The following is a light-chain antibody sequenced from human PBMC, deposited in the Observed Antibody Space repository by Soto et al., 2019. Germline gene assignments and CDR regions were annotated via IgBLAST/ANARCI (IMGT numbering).Light chain of an antibody. V-gene: IGKV3-15*01. Sequence: EIVMTKSPGTLPVSPGERATLSCRAGQGVTTNFAWYQQKSGQSPRLLIYDVSIRATGVPARFSGTGSETDFTLTISGLQSEDSAVYFCQQYNNWPFSFGQGTRLEI. CDR2: DVS. J-gene: IGKJ5*01. CDR1: QGVTTN. CDR3: QQYNNWPFS.